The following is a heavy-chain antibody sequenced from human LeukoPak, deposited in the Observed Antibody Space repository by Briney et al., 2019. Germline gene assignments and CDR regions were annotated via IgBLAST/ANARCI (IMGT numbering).Heavy chain of an antibody. Sequence: GGPLRLSCAASRFTFNLYDMHWVRQAPGKGLEWVSGFSSSDGSTYYADSVKGRFTISRDNSKNTLYLQMNSLRAEDTAVYYCAKNIGGLDYWGQGTLVTVSS. V-gene: IGHV3-23*01. CDR3: AKNIGGLDY. CDR2: FSSSDGST. CDR1: RFTFNLYD. D-gene: IGHD3-10*01. J-gene: IGHJ4*02.